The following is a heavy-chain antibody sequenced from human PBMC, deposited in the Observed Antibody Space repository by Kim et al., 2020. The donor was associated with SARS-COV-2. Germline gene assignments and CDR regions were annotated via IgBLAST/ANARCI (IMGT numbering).Heavy chain of an antibody. CDR3: ARGGHSSRWYSSLNWFDP. J-gene: IGHJ5*02. D-gene: IGHD6-13*01. CDR2: ISAYNGNT. V-gene: IGHV1-18*01. Sequence: ASVKVSCKASGYTFTSYGISWVRQAPGQGLEWMGWISAYNGNTNYAQKLQGRVTMTTDTSTSTAYMELRSLRSDDTAVYYCARGGHSSRWYSSLNWFDPWGQGALVTVSS. CDR1: GYTFTSYG.